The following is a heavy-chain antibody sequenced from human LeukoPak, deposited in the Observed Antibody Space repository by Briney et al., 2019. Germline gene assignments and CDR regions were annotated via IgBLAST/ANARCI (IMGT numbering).Heavy chain of an antibody. V-gene: IGHV4-30-4*01. Sequence: SETLSLTCTVSGDSISSYYWSWIRQPPGKGLEWIGYIYYSGSTYYNPSLKSRVTISVDTSKNQFSLKLSSVTAADTAVYYCARADYGDYVDYWGQGTLVTVSS. CDR2: IYYSGST. J-gene: IGHJ4*02. CDR1: GDSISSYY. D-gene: IGHD4-17*01. CDR3: ARADYGDYVDY.